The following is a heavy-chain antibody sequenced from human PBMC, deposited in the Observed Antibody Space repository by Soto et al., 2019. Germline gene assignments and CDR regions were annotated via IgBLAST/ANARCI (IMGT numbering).Heavy chain of an antibody. CDR2: ISSSGATI. J-gene: IGHJ5*02. CDR1: GFTFSSYE. CDR3: ARDVLGASNYNH. D-gene: IGHD4-4*01. Sequence: GGSLRDSCAASGFTFSSYEMNWVRQAPGKGLEWVSYISSSGATIYYADSVKGRFTVSRDDAKNSLYLQMNSLRAEDTAVYYCARDVLGASNYNHWGQGTLVTVSS. V-gene: IGHV3-48*03.